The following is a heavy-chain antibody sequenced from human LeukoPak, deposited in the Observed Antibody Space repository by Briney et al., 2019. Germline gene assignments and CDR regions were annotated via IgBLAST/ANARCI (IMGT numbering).Heavy chain of an antibody. CDR2: IKYDGSNP. D-gene: IGHD6-13*01. J-gene: IGHJ4*02. CDR1: GFTFNTYW. V-gene: IGHV3-74*01. CDR3: ASRGYSDY. Sequence: GGSPRLSCAASGFTFNTYWMHWARQAPGEGLVWVSHIKYDGSNPTYADSVKGRFTISRDNAKNSLYLQMNSLRAEDTAVYYCASRGYSDYWGQGTLVTVSS.